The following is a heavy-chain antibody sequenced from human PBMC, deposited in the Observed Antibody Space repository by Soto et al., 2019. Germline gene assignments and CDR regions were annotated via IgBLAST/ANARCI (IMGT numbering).Heavy chain of an antibody. J-gene: IGHJ3*02. V-gene: IGHV3-74*01. Sequence: GESLKISCAASGFTFSSYWMHWVRQAPGKGLVWVSRINSDGSSTSYADSVKGRFTISRDNAKNTLYLQMNSLRAEDTAVYYCARGDAYDFWSGYYDAFDIWGQGTMVTVSS. D-gene: IGHD3-3*01. CDR1: GFTFSSYW. CDR3: ARGDAYDFWSGYYDAFDI. CDR2: INSDGSST.